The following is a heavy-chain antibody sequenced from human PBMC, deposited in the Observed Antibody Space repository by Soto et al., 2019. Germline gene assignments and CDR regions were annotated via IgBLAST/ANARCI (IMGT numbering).Heavy chain of an antibody. D-gene: IGHD7-27*01. CDR2: ISSSGTTI. V-gene: IGHV3-48*02. CDR3: ARDGATSLTFFFHAIDGIRDRSAVSAFLLNRSSDL. Sequence: KRLEWVSYISSSGTTIYNADSVQGRFTISRDNVKNSMYLQMNSLRDEDTAVYFCARDGATSLTFFFHAIDGIRDRSAVSAFLLNRSSDL. J-gene: IGHJ2*01.